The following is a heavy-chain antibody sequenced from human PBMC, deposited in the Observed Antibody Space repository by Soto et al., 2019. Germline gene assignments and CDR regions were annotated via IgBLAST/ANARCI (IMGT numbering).Heavy chain of an antibody. D-gene: IGHD6-13*01. V-gene: IGHV4-30-4*01. CDR2: IYYSGST. CDR3: ARDHIAAASSPPPSYGMDV. J-gene: IGHJ6*02. CDR1: GGSISSGDYY. Sequence: PSETLSLTCTVSGGSISSGDYYWSWIRQPPGKGLEWIGYIYYSGSTYYNPSLKSRVTISVDTSKNQFSLKLSSVTAADTAVYYCARDHIAAASSPPPSYGMDVWRHATTVTVSS.